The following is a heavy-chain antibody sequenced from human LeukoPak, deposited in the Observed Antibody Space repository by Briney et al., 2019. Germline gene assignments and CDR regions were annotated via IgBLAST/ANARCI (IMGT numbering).Heavy chain of an antibody. D-gene: IGHD2-15*01. Sequence: PGESLKISCKGSGYSFTSYWISWVRQMPGKGLEWMGRIDPSDSYTNYSPSFQGHVTISADKSISTAYLQWSSLKASDTAMYYCASGSDFLNWFDPWGQGTLSPSPQ. CDR2: IDPSDSYT. CDR1: GYSFTSYW. J-gene: IGHJ5*02. CDR3: ASGSDFLNWFDP. V-gene: IGHV5-10-1*01.